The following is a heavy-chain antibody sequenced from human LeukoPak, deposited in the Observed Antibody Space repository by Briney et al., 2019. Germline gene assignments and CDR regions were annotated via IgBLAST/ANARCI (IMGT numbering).Heavy chain of an antibody. CDR2: IYYSGST. CDR3: ARGYSSSTCFDY. D-gene: IGHD6-6*01. CDR1: GGSISSYY. J-gene: IGHJ4*02. V-gene: IGHV4-59*01. Sequence: SETLSLTCTVSGGSISSYYWSWIRQPPGKGLEWIGYIYYSGSTNYNPSLKSRVTISVDTSKNQFSLKLSSVTAADKAVYYCARGYSSSTCFDYWCQGTLITVSS.